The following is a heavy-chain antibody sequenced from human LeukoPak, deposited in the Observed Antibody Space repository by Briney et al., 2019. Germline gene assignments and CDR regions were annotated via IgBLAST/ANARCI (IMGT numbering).Heavy chain of an antibody. CDR2: INPNSGGT. Sequence: ASVKVSCKASGYTFTCYYMHWVRQAPGQGLEWMGWINPNSGGTNYAQKFQGRVTMTRDTSISTAYMELSRLRSDDTAVYYCATIERSSTSRGTFDYWGQGTLVTVSS. CDR1: GYTFTCYY. V-gene: IGHV1-2*02. J-gene: IGHJ4*02. CDR3: ATIERSSTSRGTFDY. D-gene: IGHD2-2*01.